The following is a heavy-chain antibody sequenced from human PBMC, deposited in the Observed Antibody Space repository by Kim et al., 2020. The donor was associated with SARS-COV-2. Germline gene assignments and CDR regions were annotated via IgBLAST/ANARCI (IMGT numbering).Heavy chain of an antibody. J-gene: IGHJ4*02. CDR1: GGSFSGYY. V-gene: IGHV4-34*01. Sequence: SETLSLTCAVYGGSFSGYYWSWIRQPPGKGLEWIGEINHSGSTNYNPSLKSRVTISVDTSKNQFSLKLSSVTAADTAVYYCARGVSDIVVVPAAWGYWGQGTLVTVSS. CDR3: ARGVSDIVVVPAAWGY. CDR2: INHSGST. D-gene: IGHD2-2*01.